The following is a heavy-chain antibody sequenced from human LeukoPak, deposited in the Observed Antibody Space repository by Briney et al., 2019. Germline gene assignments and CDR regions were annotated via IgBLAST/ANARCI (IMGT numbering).Heavy chain of an antibody. D-gene: IGHD1-1*01. CDR2: INWNGGST. Sequence: GGSLRLSCAASGXKFDDYGMSWVRQAPGKGLEWVSGINWNGGSTGYAVSVKGRFTISRDNAKNSLYLQMNSLRAEDTALYYCARGASGTTFDYWGQGTLVTVSS. CDR1: GXKFDDYG. J-gene: IGHJ4*02. CDR3: ARGASGTTFDY. V-gene: IGHV3-20*04.